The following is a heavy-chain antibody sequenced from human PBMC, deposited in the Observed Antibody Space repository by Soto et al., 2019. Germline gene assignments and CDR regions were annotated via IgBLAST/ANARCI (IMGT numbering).Heavy chain of an antibody. CDR2: ISLSRGYT. CDR3: TRSVDLDY. D-gene: IGHD2-15*01. V-gene: IGHV3-11*06. J-gene: IGHJ4*02. CDR1: GFTFSDFY. Sequence: GGSLRLSCVASGFTFSDFYMSWIRQAPGKGLEWVSYISLSRGYTKYADSVKGRFTISRDNAKNSLYLQMSSLRAEDTAVYYCTRSVDLDYWGQGTLVTVSS.